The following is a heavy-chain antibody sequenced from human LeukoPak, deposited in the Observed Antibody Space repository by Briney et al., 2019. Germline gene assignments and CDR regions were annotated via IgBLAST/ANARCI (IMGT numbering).Heavy chain of an antibody. J-gene: IGHJ4*02. CDR2: ITSGGSI. Sequence: GESLRFSCAASGFTFSRYGMSWVRQAPGKGLEWLSHITSGGSIYYADCVKGRLTISRDNAKSSLCLQMSSLRDEDTAVYYCARRYCSGGSCGVGPYFDNWGQGTLVTVCS. CDR1: GFTFSRYG. CDR3: ARRYCSGGSCGVGPYFDN. D-gene: IGHD2-15*01. V-gene: IGHV3-48*02.